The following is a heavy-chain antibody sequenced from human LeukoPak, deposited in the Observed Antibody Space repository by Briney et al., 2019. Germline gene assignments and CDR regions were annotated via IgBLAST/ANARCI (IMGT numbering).Heavy chain of an antibody. CDR3: ARDEEVYVQALIVFYYGMDV. Sequence: GRSLRLSCAASVFTFSSYAMHWVRQAPGKGLEWAAVISYDGSNKYYADSVKGRFTISRDNSKNTLYLQMNSLRAEDTAVYYCARDEEVYVQALIVFYYGMDVWGEGTTVTVSS. J-gene: IGHJ6*04. CDR1: VFTFSSYA. V-gene: IGHV3-30-3*01. D-gene: IGHD2-15*01. CDR2: ISYDGSNK.